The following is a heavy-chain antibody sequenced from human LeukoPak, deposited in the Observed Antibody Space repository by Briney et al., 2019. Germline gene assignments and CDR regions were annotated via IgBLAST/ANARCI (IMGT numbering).Heavy chain of an antibody. CDR1: GFTFSSYS. CDR3: ARDRRLYVGGRSCYTDY. Sequence: PVGSLRLSCAASGFTFSSYSMNWVRQAPGKGLEWVSSISSSSSYIYYADSVKGRSTISRDNAKNSLYLQMNSLRAEDTAVYYCARDRRLYVGGRSCYTDYWGQGTLVTVSS. J-gene: IGHJ4*02. D-gene: IGHD2-15*01. CDR2: ISSSSSYI. V-gene: IGHV3-21*01.